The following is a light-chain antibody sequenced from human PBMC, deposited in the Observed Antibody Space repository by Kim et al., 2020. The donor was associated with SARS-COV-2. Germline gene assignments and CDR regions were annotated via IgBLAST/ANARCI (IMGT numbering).Light chain of an antibody. CDR1: QSISTY. CDR3: QQSYSTPHS. J-gene: IGKJ2*03. Sequence: DIQMTQSPSSLSASVGDRVAITCRASQSISTYLNWYQQKPGKAPKILISSASSLHSGVPSRFVGSGSGTDFTLTISSLEPEDSATYYCQQSYSTPHSFGQGTKLEI. CDR2: SAS. V-gene: IGKV1-39*01.